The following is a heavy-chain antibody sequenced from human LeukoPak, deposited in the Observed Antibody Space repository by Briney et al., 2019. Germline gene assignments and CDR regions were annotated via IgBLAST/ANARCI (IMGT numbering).Heavy chain of an antibody. CDR1: GGSISSYY. V-gene: IGHV4-59*01. CDR2: IYYSGST. Sequence: SQTLSLTCTVSGGSISSYYWSWIRQPPGKGLEWIGYIYYSGSTNYNPSLKSRVTISVDTSKNQFSLKLTSVTAADTAVYYCARETSQKGAHYMDVWGKGTTVTISS. CDR3: ARETSQKGAHYMDV. D-gene: IGHD3-16*01. J-gene: IGHJ6*03.